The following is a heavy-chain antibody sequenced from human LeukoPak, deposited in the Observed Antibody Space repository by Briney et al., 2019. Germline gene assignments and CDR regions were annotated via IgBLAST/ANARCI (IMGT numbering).Heavy chain of an antibody. Sequence: ASVKVSCKASGYTFTGYYMHWVRQAPGQGLEWMGWINPNSGGTNYAQKFQGRVTMTRDTSISTAYMELSRLRSDDTAVYYCARVADYYDSSGYPIDYWGQGTLVTVSS. CDR2: INPNSGGT. J-gene: IGHJ4*02. D-gene: IGHD3-22*01. V-gene: IGHV1-2*02. CDR1: GYTFTGYY. CDR3: ARVADYYDSSGYPIDY.